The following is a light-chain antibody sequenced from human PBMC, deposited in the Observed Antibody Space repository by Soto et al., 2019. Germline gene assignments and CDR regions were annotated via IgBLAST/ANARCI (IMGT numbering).Light chain of an antibody. CDR3: QQYNNWPPWT. CDR2: DAS. V-gene: IGKV3-15*01. Sequence: ILMTQSPATLSVSPGERATLSCRASQSVSNNLAWYQQKPGQAPRLLIYDASTRATGIPARFSGSGSGTVFTLTISGLQSEDFAVYYCQQYNNWPPWTFGQGTKVENK. CDR1: QSVSNN. J-gene: IGKJ1*01.